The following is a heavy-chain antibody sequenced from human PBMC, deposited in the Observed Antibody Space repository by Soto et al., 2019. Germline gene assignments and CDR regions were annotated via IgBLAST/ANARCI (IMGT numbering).Heavy chain of an antibody. CDR3: ARYRGGSGALYYYGMDV. CDR1: GGSIRGYY. CDR2: IYDSGNT. J-gene: IGHJ6*02. Sequence: SETLSLTCTFSGGSIRGYYWTWIRQPPGKGLEWIGNIYDSGNTNYNPSFRSRIIMSIDVSKAQFSLTLSPVTAADTAVYFCARYRGGSGALYYYGMDVWGQGTSVTVSS. D-gene: IGHD3-10*01. V-gene: IGHV4-59*01.